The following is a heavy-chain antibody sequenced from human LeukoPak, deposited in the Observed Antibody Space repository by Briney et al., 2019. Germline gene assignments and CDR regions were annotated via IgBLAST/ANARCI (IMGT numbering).Heavy chain of an antibody. D-gene: IGHD3-10*01. Sequence: ASVKVSCKASGYSFTSYAMNWVRQAPGQGLEWMGWINTNTGNPTYVQGFTGRFVFSLDTSVSTAYLQISSLKAEDTAVYYCARDYYGSGGGSTTYFNYWGQGTLVTVSS. V-gene: IGHV7-4-1*02. CDR2: INTNTGNP. J-gene: IGHJ4*02. CDR3: ARDYYGSGGGSTTYFNY. CDR1: GYSFTSYA.